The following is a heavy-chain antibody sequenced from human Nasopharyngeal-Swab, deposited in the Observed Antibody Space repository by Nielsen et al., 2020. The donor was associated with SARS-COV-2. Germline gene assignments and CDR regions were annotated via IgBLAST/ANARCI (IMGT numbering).Heavy chain of an antibody. J-gene: IGHJ6*03. D-gene: IGHD3-3*01. CDR2: ISAYNGNT. CDR1: GYTSTSYG. CDR3: ARDGGDRATIVGVVIPYYMDV. Sequence: ASVKVSCKASGYTSTSYGISWVRQAPGQGLEWMGWISAYNGNTNYAQKLQGRVTMTTDTSTSTAYMELRSLRSDDTAVYYCARDGGDRATIVGVVIPYYMDVWGKGTTVTVSS. V-gene: IGHV1-18*04.